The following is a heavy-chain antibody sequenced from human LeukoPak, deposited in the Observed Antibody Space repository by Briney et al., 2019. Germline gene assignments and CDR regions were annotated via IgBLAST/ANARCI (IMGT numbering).Heavy chain of an antibody. V-gene: IGHV3-20*04. CDR2: INWNGGST. CDR3: AKSGLPNAYYYYMDV. CDR1: GFTFDDYG. Sequence: GGSLRLSCAASGFTFDDYGMSWVRQAPGKGLEWVSGINWNGGSTGFADSVKGRFTISRDNSKNTLYLQMNSLRAEDTAVYYCAKSGLPNAYYYYMDVWGKGTTVTVSS. D-gene: IGHD5-12*01. J-gene: IGHJ6*03.